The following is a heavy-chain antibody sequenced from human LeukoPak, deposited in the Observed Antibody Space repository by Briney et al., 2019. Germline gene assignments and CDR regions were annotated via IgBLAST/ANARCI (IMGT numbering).Heavy chain of an antibody. J-gene: IGHJ3*02. CDR2: IYPGDSDT. Sequence: GESLKISCKGSGYSFTSYWIGWVRQMPGKGLEWMGIIYPGDSDTRYSPSFQGQVTISADKSISTAYLQWSSLKASDTAMYYCARQSCSSTSCYVGSHDAFDIWGQGTMVAVSS. CDR3: ARQSCSSTSCYVGSHDAFDI. V-gene: IGHV5-51*01. D-gene: IGHD2-2*01. CDR1: GYSFTSYW.